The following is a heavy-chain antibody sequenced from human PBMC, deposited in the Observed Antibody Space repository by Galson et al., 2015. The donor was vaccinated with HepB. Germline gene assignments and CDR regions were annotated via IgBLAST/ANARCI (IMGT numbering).Heavy chain of an antibody. CDR2: VSGNGGSL. Sequence: SMRLSCAASGFTFDAYAMHWVRQAPGKGLEWVSSVSGNGGSLGYADSVEGRFSISRDNYRNSLFLQMNSLRAEDTALYYCARTAIAVTGTDWFLDLWGRGTLVTVSS. CDR3: ARTAIAVTGTDWFLDL. D-gene: IGHD6-19*01. J-gene: IGHJ2*01. V-gene: IGHV3-9*01. CDR1: GFTFDAYA.